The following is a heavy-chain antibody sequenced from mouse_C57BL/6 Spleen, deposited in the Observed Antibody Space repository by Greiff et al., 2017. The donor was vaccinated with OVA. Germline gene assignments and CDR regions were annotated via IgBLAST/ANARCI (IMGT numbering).Heavy chain of an antibody. CDR3: ARLGYDYDGGFAY. CDR2: IYPRSGNT. V-gene: IGHV1-81*01. D-gene: IGHD2-4*01. Sequence: QVQLQQPGTELVKPGASVKLSCKASGYTFTSYGISWVKQRTGQGLEWIGEIYPRSGNTYYNEKFKGKATLTADKSSSTAYMELRSLTSEDSAVYFCARLGYDYDGGFAYWGQGTLVTVSA. J-gene: IGHJ3*01. CDR1: GYTFTSYG.